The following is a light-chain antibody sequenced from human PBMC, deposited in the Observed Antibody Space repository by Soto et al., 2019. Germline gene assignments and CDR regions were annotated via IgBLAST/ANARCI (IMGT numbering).Light chain of an antibody. V-gene: IGKV3-20*01. J-gene: IGKJ1*01. CDR1: QSVGSN. CDR2: GAS. Sequence: EIVLTQSPGTLSLSPGERVTLSCRASQSVGSNLAWYQQKPGQAPRLLVYGASSRATGIPDRFSGSGSGTDFTLTISRLEPEDFAVYYCQKYGSSPPRTFGQGTKVDIK. CDR3: QKYGSSPPRT.